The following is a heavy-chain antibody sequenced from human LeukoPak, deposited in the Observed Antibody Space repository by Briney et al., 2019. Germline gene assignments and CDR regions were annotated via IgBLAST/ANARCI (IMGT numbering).Heavy chain of an antibody. CDR1: GGSISSGGYY. CDR3: ARGPLAAAGTLTYYYYGMDV. J-gene: IGHJ6*02. Sequence: SETLSLTCSVSGGSISSGGYYWSWIRQHPGRGLEWIGYIYYSGSIYYNPSLKSRVTISVDTSKDQSSLKLTSVTAADTAVYYCARGPLAAAGTLTYYYYGMDVWGQGTTVTVSS. D-gene: IGHD6-13*01. CDR2: IYYSGSI. V-gene: IGHV4-31*03.